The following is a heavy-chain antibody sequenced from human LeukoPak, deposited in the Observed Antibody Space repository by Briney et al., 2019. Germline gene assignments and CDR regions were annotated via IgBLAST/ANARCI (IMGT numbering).Heavy chain of an antibody. J-gene: IGHJ4*02. V-gene: IGHV1-2*02. CDR2: INPNSGGT. D-gene: IGHD1-26*01. CDR1: GYTFTGYY. CDR3: ARSSGSYYPDY. Sequence: GASVKDSCKASGYTFTGYYMHWVRQAPGQGLEWMGGINPNSGGTNYAQKFQGRVTMTRDTSISTAYMELSGLRSDDTAVLYCARSSGSYYPDYWGQGTLVTVSS.